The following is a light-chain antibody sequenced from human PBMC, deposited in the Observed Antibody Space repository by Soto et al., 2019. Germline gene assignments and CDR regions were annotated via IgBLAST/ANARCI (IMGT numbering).Light chain of an antibody. CDR3: LQDYSSPIT. CDR2: AAS. Sequence: AIQLTQCPASLSASVGGRITITFRASQDISNDLGWFQQKPGKAPKLLIYAASILQTGVPSRFSGSGSGSAFSLTITSLQPEDFATYYCLQDYSSPITFGQGTRLEIK. CDR1: QDISND. V-gene: IGKV1-6*02. J-gene: IGKJ5*01.